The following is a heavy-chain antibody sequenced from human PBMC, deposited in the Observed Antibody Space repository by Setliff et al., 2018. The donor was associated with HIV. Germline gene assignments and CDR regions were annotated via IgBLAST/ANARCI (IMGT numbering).Heavy chain of an antibody. Sequence: GGSLRLSCAASVFTFSTYAMHWVRQAPGKGLEWVAVISYDGINKNYADSVEGRFTISRDNSKNTVWLEMNSLRVEDSALYYCAKADDGAAAGPGPWGQGTLVTVSS. CDR2: ISYDGINK. D-gene: IGHD6-13*01. J-gene: IGHJ5*02. CDR3: AKADDGAAAGPGP. V-gene: IGHV3-30*04. CDR1: VFTFSTYA.